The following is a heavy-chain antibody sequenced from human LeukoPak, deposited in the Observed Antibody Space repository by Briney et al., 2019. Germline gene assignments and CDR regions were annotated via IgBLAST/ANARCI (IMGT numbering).Heavy chain of an antibody. V-gene: IGHV3-30*02. J-gene: IGHJ4*02. D-gene: IGHD5-12*01. CDR2: IRYDGTNT. Sequence: EAGGSLRLSCAASGFTFSSYEMNWVRQAPGKGLEWVTFIRYDGTNTYADSVKGRFTISRDNSKNTVYLQMNSLRTEDTALYYCAKNRWGSVATPDSWGQGTLVTVSS. CDR3: AKNRWGSVATPDS. CDR1: GFTFSSYE.